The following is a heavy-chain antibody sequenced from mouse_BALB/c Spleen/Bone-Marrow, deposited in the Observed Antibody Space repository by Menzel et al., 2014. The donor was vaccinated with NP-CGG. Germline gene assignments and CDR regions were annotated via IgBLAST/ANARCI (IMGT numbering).Heavy chain of an antibody. CDR2: INPGSGGT. CDR3: ARYRYDGTFAY. D-gene: IGHD2-14*01. CDR1: GYAFTNYL. J-gene: IGHJ3*01. V-gene: IGHV1-54*01. Sequence: VQGVESGAELVRPGTSVKVSCKASGYAFTNYLIEWVKQRPGQGLEWIGVINPGSGGTNYNEKFKGKATLTADKSSSTAYMQLSSLTSDDSAVYFCARYRYDGTFAYWGRGTLVTVSA.